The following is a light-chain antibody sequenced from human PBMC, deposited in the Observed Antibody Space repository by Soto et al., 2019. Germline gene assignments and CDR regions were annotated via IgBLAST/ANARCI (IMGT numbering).Light chain of an antibody. CDR3: SSYAGSYTFV. CDR1: SNDVGGYNF. V-gene: IGLV2-11*01. CDR2: DVS. J-gene: IGLJ2*01. Sequence: QSALTQPRSVSGSPGQSVTIACTGTSNDVGGYNFVSWYQQHPGKVPKLFIYDVSRRPSGVPDRSSGSNSVNTASLTISGLLAQDEADSYCSSYAGSYTFVFGGATKLTVL.